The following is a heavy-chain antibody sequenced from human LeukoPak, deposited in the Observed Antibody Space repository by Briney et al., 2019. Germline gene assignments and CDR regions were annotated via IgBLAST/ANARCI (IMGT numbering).Heavy chain of an antibody. Sequence: GGSLRLSCAASGFSFIKCAMSWVRQAPGKGLEWVSAIPGRGGNTYYADSVQGRFTVSRDNSKNTVFLQMNSLRAEDTAVYYCARILDSAWGELGYWGQGTLVTVSS. V-gene: IGHV3-23*01. CDR2: IPGRGGNT. CDR3: ARILDSAWGELGY. CDR1: GFSFIKCA. D-gene: IGHD6-19*01. J-gene: IGHJ4*02.